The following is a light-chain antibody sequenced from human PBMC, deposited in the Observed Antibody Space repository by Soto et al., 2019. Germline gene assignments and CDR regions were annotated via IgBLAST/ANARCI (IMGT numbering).Light chain of an antibody. CDR2: GAS. CDR3: QQYNSSSPT. CDR1: QSVSGSY. V-gene: IGKV3-20*01. J-gene: IGKJ1*01. Sequence: EIVLTQSPGTPSLSPGERATLSCRASQSVSGSYLAWYQQKPGQAPRLLIYGASSRATGIPDRFSGSGSGTDLTLTISRLEPEDFATYYCQQYNSSSPTFGQGTKV.